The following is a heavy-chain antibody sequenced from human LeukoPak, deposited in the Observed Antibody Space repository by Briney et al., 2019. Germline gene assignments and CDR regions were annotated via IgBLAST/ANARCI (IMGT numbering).Heavy chain of an antibody. Sequence: SETLSLTCTVSGDTISSYYWSWIRQPPGKGLEWIGYIYYSGTSKYSPSLKSRVTISVDTSKNQFPLKLSSVTAADTAVYYCARGSTRFDPWGQGTLVTVSS. CDR3: ARGSTRFDP. J-gene: IGHJ5*02. CDR2: IYYSGTS. CDR1: GDTISSYY. V-gene: IGHV4-59*01.